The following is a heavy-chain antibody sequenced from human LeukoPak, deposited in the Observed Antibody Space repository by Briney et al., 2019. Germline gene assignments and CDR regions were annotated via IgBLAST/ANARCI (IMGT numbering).Heavy chain of an antibody. D-gene: IGHD5-18*01. CDR2: IIPIFGTA. Sequence: SVKVSCKASGYTFTGYYMHWVRQAPGQGLEWMGGIIPIFGTANYAQKFQGRVTITADKSTSTAYMELSSLRSEDTAVYYCAREEDTAMDTGYFDYWGQGTLVTVSS. J-gene: IGHJ4*02. V-gene: IGHV1-69*06. CDR1: GYTFTGYY. CDR3: AREEDTAMDTGYFDY.